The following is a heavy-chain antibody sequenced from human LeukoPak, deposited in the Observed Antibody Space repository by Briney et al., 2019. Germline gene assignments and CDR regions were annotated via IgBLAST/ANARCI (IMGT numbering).Heavy chain of an antibody. V-gene: IGHV3-74*01. CDR1: GFTFSSRW. CDR2: INTDGSTT. CDR3: ATDRGWRTSGYYLYYFEY. Sequence: PGGSLRLSCVASGFTFSSRWMHWVRQAPGKGLVWVSIINTDGSTTRYADSVRGRFTISRDNTMNSLYLRMSSLRAEDTAVYYCATDRGWRTSGYYLYYFEYWGQGTLVTYSS. J-gene: IGHJ4*02. D-gene: IGHD3-3*01.